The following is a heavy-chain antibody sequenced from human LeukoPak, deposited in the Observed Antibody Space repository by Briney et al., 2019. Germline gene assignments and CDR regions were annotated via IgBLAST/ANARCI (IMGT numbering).Heavy chain of an antibody. D-gene: IGHD4-23*01. V-gene: IGHV4-39*01. Sequence: SETLSLTCTVSGGSISSSSYYWGWIRQPPGKGLEWIGSIYYSGSTYYNPSLKSRVTISVDTSKNQFSLKLSSVTAADTAVYYCARHAPDYGGNEGNDDFDIWGQGTMVTVSS. CDR1: GGSISSSSYY. J-gene: IGHJ3*02. CDR3: ARHAPDYGGNEGNDDFDI. CDR2: IYYSGST.